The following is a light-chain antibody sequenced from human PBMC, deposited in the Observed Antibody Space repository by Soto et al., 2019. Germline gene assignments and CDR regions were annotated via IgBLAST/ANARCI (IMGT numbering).Light chain of an antibody. Sequence: DIQMTQSPSSLSASVRDRVTITCRASQSISSYLNWYQQKPGKAPKLLIYAASSLQSGVPSRFSGSGSGTDFTLTVSSLQPDDFATYFCQQSYSTPRTFGQGTKGEVK. CDR3: QQSYSTPRT. V-gene: IGKV1-39*01. J-gene: IGKJ1*01. CDR1: QSISSY. CDR2: AAS.